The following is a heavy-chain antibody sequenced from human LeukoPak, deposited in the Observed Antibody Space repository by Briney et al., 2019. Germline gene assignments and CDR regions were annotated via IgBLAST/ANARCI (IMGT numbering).Heavy chain of an antibody. D-gene: IGHD3-16*02. V-gene: IGHV3-21*01. Sequence: GGSLRLSCAASGFTFSSYSMNWVHQAPGKGLEWVSSISSSSSYIYYADSVKGRSTISRDNAKNSLYLQMNSLRAEDTAVYYCARGRSKGGSYRQNDYWGQGTLVTVSS. CDR2: ISSSSSYI. CDR1: GFTFSSYS. CDR3: ARGRSKGGSYRQNDY. J-gene: IGHJ4*02.